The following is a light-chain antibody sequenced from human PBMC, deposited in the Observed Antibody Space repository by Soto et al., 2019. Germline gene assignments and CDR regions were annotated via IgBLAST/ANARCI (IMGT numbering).Light chain of an antibody. J-gene: IGKJ3*01. CDR1: QSVSSN. CDR3: QQYNNWPFT. V-gene: IGKV3-15*01. CDR2: GAS. Sequence: EIVMTQSPATLSVSPGERATLSCRASQSVSSNLAWYQQKPRQAPRLLIYGASTRATGIPARFSGSGSGTELTLNISSLQSGDFAVYYCQQYNNWPFTFGPGTKVDIK.